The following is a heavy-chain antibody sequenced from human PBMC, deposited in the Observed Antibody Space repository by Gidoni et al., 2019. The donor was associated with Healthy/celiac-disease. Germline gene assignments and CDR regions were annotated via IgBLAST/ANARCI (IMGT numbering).Heavy chain of an antibody. V-gene: IGHV1-3*01. Sequence: QVQLVQSGAEVKKPGASVKVSCKASGYTFTSYAMNWVRHAPGQRLEWMGWINAGNVNTKYSQKFQGRVTITRDTSASTAYMELSSLRSEDTAVYYCARDGSSITIFGVVIHWGHSDYWGQGTLVTVSS. CDR1: GYTFTSYA. J-gene: IGHJ4*02. CDR2: INAGNVNT. CDR3: ARDGSSITIFGVVIHWGHSDY. D-gene: IGHD3-3*01.